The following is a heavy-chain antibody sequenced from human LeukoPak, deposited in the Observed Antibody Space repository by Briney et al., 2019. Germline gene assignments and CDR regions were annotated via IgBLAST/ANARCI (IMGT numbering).Heavy chain of an antibody. D-gene: IGHD3-22*01. CDR3: ARSDHYDSNGYYDY. CDR2: IYYSGST. V-gene: IGHV4-59*08. Sequence: NPSETLSLTCTVSGGSISSYYWSWIRQPPGKGLEWLGYIYYSGSTNYNPSLKSRVTISVDTSKNQFSLKLSSVTAADTAVYYCARSDHYDSNGYYDYWGQGTLVTVPS. CDR1: GGSISSYY. J-gene: IGHJ4*02.